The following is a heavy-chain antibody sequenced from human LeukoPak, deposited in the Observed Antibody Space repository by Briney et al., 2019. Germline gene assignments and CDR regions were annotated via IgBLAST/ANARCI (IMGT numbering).Heavy chain of an antibody. V-gene: IGHV1-2*02. CDR1: GYTFTGYY. J-gene: IGHJ4*02. CDR2: INPNSGGT. D-gene: IGHD3-22*01. Sequence: ASVKVSCKASGYTFTGYYMHWVRQAPGQGLEWMGWINPNSGGTNYAQKFQGRVTMTRDTSFSTAYMELSRLRSDDTAVHYCARGPPYYYDSSGSYWGQGTLVTVSS. CDR3: ARGPPYYYDSSGSY.